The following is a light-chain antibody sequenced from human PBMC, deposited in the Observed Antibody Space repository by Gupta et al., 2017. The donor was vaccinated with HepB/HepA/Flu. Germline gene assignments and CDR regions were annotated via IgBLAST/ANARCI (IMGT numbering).Light chain of an antibody. V-gene: IGLV2-14*03. J-gene: IGLJ3*02. Sequence: QSALTQPAPVSGSPGQSITISCTGTTSDIAIYDYVSWYQQHPGKAPKLLICDVSNRPSGVSNRFSGSKSGSTASLTISGLQAEDEADYFCTSYTTSSTWVFGEGTKLTVL. CDR2: DVS. CDR3: TSYTTSSTWV. CDR1: TSDIAIYDY.